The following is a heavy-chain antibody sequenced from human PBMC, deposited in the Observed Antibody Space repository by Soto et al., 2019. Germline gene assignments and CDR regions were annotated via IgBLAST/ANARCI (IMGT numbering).Heavy chain of an antibody. V-gene: IGHV1-18*01. D-gene: IGHD3-10*01. CDR2: ISTYNGNT. Sequence: PGQGLEWMGRISTYNGNTNYPQSLQGRLTLTTDTSTSTAYMELSSLRSEDTAVYYCARAGGSGSYYNVYGMDVWGQGTTVTVSS. CDR3: ARAGGSGSYYNVYGMDV. J-gene: IGHJ6*02.